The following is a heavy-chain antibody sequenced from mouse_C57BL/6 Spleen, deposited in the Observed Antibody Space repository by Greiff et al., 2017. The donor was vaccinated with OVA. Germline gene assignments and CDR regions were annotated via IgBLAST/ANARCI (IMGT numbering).Heavy chain of an antibody. V-gene: IGHV5-17*01. Sequence: EEKLVESGGGLVKPGGSLKLSCAASGFTFSDYGMHWVRQAPEKGLEWVAYISSGSSTIYYADTVKGRFTISRDNAKNTLFLQMTSLRSEDTAMYYCAREGIYYSNPYYYAMDYWGQGTSVTVSS. J-gene: IGHJ4*01. CDR3: AREGIYYSNPYYYAMDY. CDR1: GFTFSDYG. D-gene: IGHD2-5*01. CDR2: ISSGSSTI.